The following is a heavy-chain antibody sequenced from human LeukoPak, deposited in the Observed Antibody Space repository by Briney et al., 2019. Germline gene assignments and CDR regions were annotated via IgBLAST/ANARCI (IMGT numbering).Heavy chain of an antibody. CDR2: ISHDGRNK. V-gene: IGHV3-30*03. CDR1: GFIFSNYD. Sequence: GGSLRLSCAASGFIFSNYDMHWVRQAPGKGLEWVAVISHDGRNKYYGDSVKGRFTISRDNSKNTLYLQMNSLRAEDTAVYYCAGSGLRYFDWLLPVVDYWGQGTLVTVSS. CDR3: AGSGLRYFDWLLPVVDY. J-gene: IGHJ4*02. D-gene: IGHD3-9*01.